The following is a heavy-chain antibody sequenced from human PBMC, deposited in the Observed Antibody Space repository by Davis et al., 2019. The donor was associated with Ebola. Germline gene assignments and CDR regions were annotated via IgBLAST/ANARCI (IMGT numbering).Heavy chain of an antibody. CDR3: ARVFGEVEKLTTWYALDY. J-gene: IGHJ4*02. CDR2: IFHSGTT. D-gene: IGHD2-8*01. CDR1: GDSTSSRTNW. V-gene: IGHV4-4*02. Sequence: PSETLSLTCAVSGDSTSSRTNWWTWVRQPPGKGLDWIGEIFHSGTTYYNPSLRSRVTISTDNSKNQFFLKLNSMTAADTAVYYCARVFGEVEKLTTWYALDYWGRGILVTVSS.